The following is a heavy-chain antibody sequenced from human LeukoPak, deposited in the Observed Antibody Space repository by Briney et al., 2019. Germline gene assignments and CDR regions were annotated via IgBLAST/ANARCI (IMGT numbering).Heavy chain of an antibody. CDR3: ARDPPAVSINTYA. CDR2: IFSHGET. V-gene: IGHV3-66*01. J-gene: IGHJ4*02. Sequence: GGSLRLSCAASGFTVGNNYMNWVRQAPGKGLEWVSLIFSHGETSYADSVKGRFTISRDNSKNTLYLQMNGLRVEDTAVHYCARDPPAVSINTYAWGQGTLVTVSS. CDR1: GFTVGNNY. D-gene: IGHD2-8*01.